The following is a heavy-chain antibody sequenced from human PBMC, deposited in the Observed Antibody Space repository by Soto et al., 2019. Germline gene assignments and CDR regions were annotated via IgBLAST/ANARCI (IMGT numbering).Heavy chain of an antibody. CDR1: GFTFSSYA. J-gene: IGHJ4*02. CDR3: AREEGTALFY. D-gene: IGHD1-1*01. CDR2: ISYDGSNK. Sequence: GGSLRLSCAASGFTFSSYAMHWVRQAPGKGLEWVAVISYDGSNKYYADSVKGRFTISRDNSKNTLYLQMNSLRAEDTAVYYCAREEGTALFYWGQGTLVTVSS. V-gene: IGHV3-30-3*01.